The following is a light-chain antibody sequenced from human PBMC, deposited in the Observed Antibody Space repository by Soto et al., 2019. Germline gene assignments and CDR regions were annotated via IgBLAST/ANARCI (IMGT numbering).Light chain of an antibody. V-gene: IGKV1-9*01. CDR1: QDINTY. CDR3: QQLDSDPPWT. J-gene: IGKJ1*01. CDR2: LTS. Sequence: IQLTQSPSSLSASIGDRVTITCRASQDINTYLAWYQQSPGRAPRLLIYLTSTLHTGVPSRFSGSGSGTDFSLTISCLQPEDFATYYCQQLDSDPPWTFGQGTRVEI.